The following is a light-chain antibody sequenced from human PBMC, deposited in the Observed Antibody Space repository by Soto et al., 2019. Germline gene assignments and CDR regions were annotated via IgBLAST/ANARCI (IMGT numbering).Light chain of an antibody. J-gene: IGKJ3*01. Sequence: DLQMTQSPSFVSASVGDRVTITCRASQGISTWLAWYQQKPGKAPNLLIYAASNLQNGVPSRFSGSGSGTDFTLTISSLQPEDFATYYCQQTNTYPLSFGPGTKVDVK. CDR1: QGISTW. V-gene: IGKV1-12*01. CDR2: AAS. CDR3: QQTNTYPLS.